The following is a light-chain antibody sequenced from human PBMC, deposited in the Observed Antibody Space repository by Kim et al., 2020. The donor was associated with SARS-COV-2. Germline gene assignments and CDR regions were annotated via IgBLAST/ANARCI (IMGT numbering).Light chain of an antibody. J-gene: IGLJ2*01. CDR2: GKN. Sequence: SSELTQDPAVSVALGQTVRITCQGDSLRKYYASWYQQKPGQAPVLVIYGKNNRPSGIPDRFSGSSSGNTASLTITGAQAEDEADYYCNSRDSGSKVIFGGGTKLTVL. V-gene: IGLV3-19*01. CDR1: SLRKYY. CDR3: NSRDSGSKVI.